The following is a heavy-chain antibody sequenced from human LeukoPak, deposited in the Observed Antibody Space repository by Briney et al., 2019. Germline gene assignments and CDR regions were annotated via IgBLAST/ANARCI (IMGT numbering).Heavy chain of an antibody. CDR1: GFRFSDYN. V-gene: IGHV3-21*01. CDR3: ARDQEAADY. Sequence: GGSLRLSGAASGFRFSDYNINWVRQAPGKGLEWVSSISGSSSHIHYADSVKGRFTISRDNAKSSLYLQMSSLRVEDTAVYYCARDQEAADYWGQGTLVTVSS. J-gene: IGHJ4*02. CDR2: ISGSSSHI.